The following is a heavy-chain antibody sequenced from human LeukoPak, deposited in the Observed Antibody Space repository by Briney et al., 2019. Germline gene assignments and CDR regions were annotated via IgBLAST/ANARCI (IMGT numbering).Heavy chain of an antibody. J-gene: IGHJ2*01. Sequence: GGSLRLSCAASGFTFSSYGMHWVRQAPGKGLEWVSYISSSGSTIYYADSVKGRFTISRDNAKNSLYLQMNSLRAEDTAVYYCARDYDSSGFSLFDLWGRGTLVTVSS. V-gene: IGHV3-48*04. CDR3: ARDYDSSGFSLFDL. CDR2: ISSSGSTI. D-gene: IGHD3-22*01. CDR1: GFTFSSYG.